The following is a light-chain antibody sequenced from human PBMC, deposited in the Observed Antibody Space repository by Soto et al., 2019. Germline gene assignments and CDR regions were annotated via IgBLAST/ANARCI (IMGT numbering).Light chain of an antibody. CDR3: SSYAGYSTSVV. CDR2: EAN. V-gene: IGLV2-23*01. J-gene: IGLJ2*01. Sequence: QSALTQPASVSGSPGQSITISCTGTSSDVGSYNLVSWYQQHPGKAPKLMIYEANKRPSGVSDRFSGSKSGNTASLTISGIQAEDEAEYYCSSYAGYSTSVVFGGGTKLTVL. CDR1: SSDVGSYNL.